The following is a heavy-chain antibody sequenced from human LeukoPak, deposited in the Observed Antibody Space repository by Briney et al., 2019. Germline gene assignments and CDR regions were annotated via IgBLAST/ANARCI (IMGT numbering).Heavy chain of an antibody. J-gene: IGHJ4*02. CDR3: ARAPVGTMVRGASDY. D-gene: IGHD3-10*01. Sequence: ASVKVSCKASDCTFTSYGINWVRQAPGQGLEWMGWISAYNGNTNYAQKLQGRVTMTTDTSTSTAYMELRSLRSDDTAVYYCARAPVGTMVRGASDYWGQGTLVTVSS. CDR2: ISAYNGNT. CDR1: DCTFTSYG. V-gene: IGHV1-18*01.